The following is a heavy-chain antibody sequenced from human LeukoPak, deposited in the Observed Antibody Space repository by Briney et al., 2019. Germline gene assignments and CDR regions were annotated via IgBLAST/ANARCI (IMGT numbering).Heavy chain of an antibody. V-gene: IGHV3-7*04. D-gene: IGHD2-2*01. CDR1: GFTFSNVW. Sequence: GSLRLSCAASGFTFSNVWMSWVRQAPGKGLEWVANIRQDGSEKYYVDSVEGRFTISRDNAKKSLFLQMNSLRVEDTAVYYCARDMRGDGFDIWGQGTMVTVSS. CDR2: IRQDGSEK. CDR3: ARDMRGDGFDI. J-gene: IGHJ3*02.